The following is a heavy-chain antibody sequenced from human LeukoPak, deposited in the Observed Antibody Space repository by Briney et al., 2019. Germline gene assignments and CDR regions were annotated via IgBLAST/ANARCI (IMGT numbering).Heavy chain of an antibody. CDR3: ARARGRLLLVDY. D-gene: IGHD2-15*01. CDR2: IYSSGST. V-gene: IGHV4-4*07. J-gene: IGHJ4*02. CDR1: SGSITSYY. Sequence: SETLSLTCTVSSGSITSYYWNWIRQPAGKGLEWIGRIYSSGSTDYNPSLKSRVTMSVDTSKNQFSLNLSSVTAADSAVYYSARARGRLLLVDYWGQGTLVTVSS.